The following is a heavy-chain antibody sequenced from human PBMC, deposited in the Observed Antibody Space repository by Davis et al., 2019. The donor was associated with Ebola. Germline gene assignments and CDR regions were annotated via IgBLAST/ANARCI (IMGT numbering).Heavy chain of an antibody. V-gene: IGHV1-69*06. J-gene: IGHJ4*02. CDR3: ARDNPRVGSSSRGAFDY. Sequence: SVTVSCKASGGTFSSYAISWVRQVPGQGLEWMGGIIPIFGTANYAQKFQGRVTITADKSTSTAYMELSSLRSEDTAVYYCARDNPRVGSSSRGAFDYWGQGTLVTVSS. CDR1: GGTFSSYA. D-gene: IGHD6-13*01. CDR2: IIPIFGTA.